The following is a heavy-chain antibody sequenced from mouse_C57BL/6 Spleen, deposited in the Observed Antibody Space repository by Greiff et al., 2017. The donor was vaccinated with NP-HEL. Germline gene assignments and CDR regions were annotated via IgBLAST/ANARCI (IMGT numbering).Heavy chain of an antibody. CDR1: GYSITSGYY. V-gene: IGHV3-6*01. CDR2: ISYDGSN. Sequence: EVQLVESGPGLVKPSQSLSLTCSVTGYSITSGYYWNWIRQFPGNKLEWMGYISYDGSNNYNPSLKSRISITRDTSKNQFFLKLNSVTTEDTATYYCGKMDYWGQGTSVTVSS. CDR3: GKMDY. J-gene: IGHJ4*01.